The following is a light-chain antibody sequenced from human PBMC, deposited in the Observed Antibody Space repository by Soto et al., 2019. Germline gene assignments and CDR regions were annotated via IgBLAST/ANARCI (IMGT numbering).Light chain of an antibody. CDR2: DVT. J-gene: IGLJ2*01. V-gene: IGLV2-14*01. Sequence: QSVLTQPASVSGSPGQSITLSCTGTSSDVGGYNYVSWYQQHSGKAPKLLIYDVTNRPSGVSNRFSGSKSGNTASLTTSGLQAEDEAVYYCSSYASSSAVVFGGGTKLTVL. CDR1: SSDVGGYNY. CDR3: SSYASSSAVV.